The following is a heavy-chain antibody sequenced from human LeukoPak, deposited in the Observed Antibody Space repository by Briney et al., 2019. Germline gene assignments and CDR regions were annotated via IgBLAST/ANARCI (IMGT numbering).Heavy chain of an antibody. V-gene: IGHV3-30*02. CDR3: AKVYSSSWHSYFDY. D-gene: IGHD6-13*01. J-gene: IGHJ4*02. CDR2: IRYDGSNK. CDR1: GFTFSSYG. Sequence: PGGSLRLSCAASGFTFSSYGMHWVRQAPGKGLEWVAFIRYDGSNKYYADSVKGRFTISRDNSKNTLYLQMNSLRVEDTAVYYCAKVYSSSWHSYFDYWGQGTLVTVSS.